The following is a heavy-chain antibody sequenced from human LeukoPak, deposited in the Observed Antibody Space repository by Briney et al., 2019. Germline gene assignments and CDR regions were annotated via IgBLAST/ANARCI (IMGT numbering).Heavy chain of an antibody. J-gene: IGHJ6*03. Sequence: PGGSLRLSCAASGFTFRNAWMTWVRQAPGKGLEWVGRIKSEIDGGTTDYAAPVKGRFTISRDDSRNTLYLQMNSLESEDTAVYYCSKYSVGRIPMWLEYRYYMDVWGKGTTVTISS. CDR1: GFTFRNAW. V-gene: IGHV3-15*05. CDR2: IKSEIDGGTT. D-gene: IGHD3-3*01. CDR3: SKYSVGRIPMWLEYRYYMDV.